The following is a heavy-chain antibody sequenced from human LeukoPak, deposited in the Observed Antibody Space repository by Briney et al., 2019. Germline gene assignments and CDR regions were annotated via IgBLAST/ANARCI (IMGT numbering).Heavy chain of an antibody. CDR3: ARLSMVRGVYDAFDI. D-gene: IGHD3-10*01. V-gene: IGHV4-61*01. J-gene: IGHJ3*02. Sequence: SETLSLTCTVSGGSVSSGSYYWSWIPQPPGKGVEWIGYIYYSGSTNYNPSLKSRVTISVDTSKNQFSLKLSSVTAADTAVYYCARLSMVRGVYDAFDIWGQGTMVTVSS. CDR2: IYYSGST. CDR1: GGSVSSGSYY.